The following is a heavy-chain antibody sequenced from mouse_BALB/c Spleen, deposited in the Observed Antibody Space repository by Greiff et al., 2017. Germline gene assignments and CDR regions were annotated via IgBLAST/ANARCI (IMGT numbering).Heavy chain of an antibody. Sequence: VKLVESGPGLVQPSQSLSITCTVSGFSLTSYGVHWVRQSPGKGLEWLGVIWSGGSTDYNAAFISRLSISKDNSKSQVFFKMNSLQANDTAIYYCARGWLLRFAYWGQGTLVTVSA. J-gene: IGHJ3*01. CDR1: GFSLTSYG. CDR2: IWSGGST. V-gene: IGHV2-2*02. D-gene: IGHD2-3*01. CDR3: ARGWLLRFAY.